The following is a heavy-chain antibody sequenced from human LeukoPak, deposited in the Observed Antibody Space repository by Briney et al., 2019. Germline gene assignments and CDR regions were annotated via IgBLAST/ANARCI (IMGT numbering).Heavy chain of an antibody. V-gene: IGHV4-31*03. CDR2: IYYSGST. CDR3: ARLARGFSSSSIRFDP. J-gene: IGHJ5*02. D-gene: IGHD6-6*01. CDR1: GGSISSGGYY. Sequence: PSETLSLTCTVSGGSISSGGYYWSWIRQHPGKGLEWIGYIYYSGSTYYNPSLKSRVTISVDTSKNQFSLKLSSVTAADTAVYYCARLARGFSSSSIRFDPWGQGTLVTVSS.